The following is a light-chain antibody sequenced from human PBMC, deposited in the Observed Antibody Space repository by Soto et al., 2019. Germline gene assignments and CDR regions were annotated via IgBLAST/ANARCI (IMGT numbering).Light chain of an antibody. CDR3: QHYDSYPYT. Sequence: DIPMDQSPSALSASVGDRVTITCRASQDVSHWLAWYQQKPGQAPKLVIYKASSLESGVPSRFSGRGSGTEFTLTIRDLQPDDFATYYCQHYDSYPYTFGQGTSXXIK. J-gene: IGKJ2*01. CDR2: KAS. V-gene: IGKV1-5*03. CDR1: QDVSHW.